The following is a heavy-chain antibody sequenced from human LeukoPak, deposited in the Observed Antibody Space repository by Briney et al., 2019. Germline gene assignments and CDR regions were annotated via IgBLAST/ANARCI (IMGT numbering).Heavy chain of an antibody. CDR2: IGTAGDT. V-gene: IGHV3-13*01. CDR3: ARGRVVAGTEVDYFDY. J-gene: IGHJ4*02. CDR1: GFTFSRYD. Sequence: PGGSLRLSCAASGFTFSRYDMHWVRQATGKGLEWVSVIGTAGDTYYPGSVKGRFTISRENAKNSLYLQMNSLRAGDTAVYYCARGRVVAGTEVDYFDYWGQGTLVTVSS. D-gene: IGHD6-19*01.